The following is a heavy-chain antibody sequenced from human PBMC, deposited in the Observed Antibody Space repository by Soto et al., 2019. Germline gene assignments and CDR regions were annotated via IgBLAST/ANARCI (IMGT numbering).Heavy chain of an antibody. CDR3: ARLYYDSSGYYYYFDY. CDR1: GGFISSYY. V-gene: IGHV4-59*08. CDR2: IYYSGTT. Sequence: SETLSLTCTVSGGFISSYYWSWIRQPPGKGLEWIGCIYYSGTTNYNPSLKSRVSISIDTSKNQFSLKLSSVTAADTAVYSCARLYYDSSGYYYYFDYWGQGTLVTVSS. D-gene: IGHD3-22*01. J-gene: IGHJ4*02.